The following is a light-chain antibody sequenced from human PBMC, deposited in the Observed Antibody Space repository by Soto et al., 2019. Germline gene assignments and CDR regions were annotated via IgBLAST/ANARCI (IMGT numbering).Light chain of an antibody. CDR1: QSVSSSY. Sequence: EIVLTQSPGTVSLSPGERATLSCRASQSVSSSYLAWYQQKPGQPPRLLIYGASSRATGIPDRFSGSGSGTDFTLTVSRLEPEDFAVYYCQHYATSPPTFGGGTKVEIK. V-gene: IGKV3-20*01. CDR2: GAS. J-gene: IGKJ4*01. CDR3: QHYATSPPT.